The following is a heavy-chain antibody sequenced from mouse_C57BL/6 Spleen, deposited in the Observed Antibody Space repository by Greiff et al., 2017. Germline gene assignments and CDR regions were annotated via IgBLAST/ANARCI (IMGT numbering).Heavy chain of an antibody. V-gene: IGHV5-4*01. CDR3: ARDGWGRPYYVDY. CDR2: ISDGGSYT. J-gene: IGHJ2*01. Sequence: EVQLMESGGGLVKPGGSLKLSCAASGFTFSSYAMSWVRQTPEKRLEWVATISDGGSYTYYPDNVKGRFTISRDNAKNNLYLQMSHLKSEDTAMYYCARDGWGRPYYVDYWGQGTTLTVSS. CDR1: GFTFSSYA. D-gene: IGHD1-1*02.